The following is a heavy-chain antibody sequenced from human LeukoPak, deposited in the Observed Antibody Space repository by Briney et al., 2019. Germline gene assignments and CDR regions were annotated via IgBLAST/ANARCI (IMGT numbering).Heavy chain of an antibody. CDR1: GYTFTSYD. D-gene: IGHD3-16*01. CDR3: ARATLGFFWGYFDY. CDR2: MNPNSGGT. Sequence: ASVKVSCKASGYTFTSYDINWVRQATGQGLEWMGWMNPNSGGTNYAQKFQGRVTMTRDTSISTAYMELSRLRSDDTAVYYCARATLGFFWGYFDYWGQGTLVTVSS. V-gene: IGHV1-2*02. J-gene: IGHJ4*02.